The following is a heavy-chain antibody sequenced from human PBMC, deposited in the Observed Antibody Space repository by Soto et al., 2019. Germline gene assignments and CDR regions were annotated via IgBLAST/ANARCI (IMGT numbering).Heavy chain of an antibody. V-gene: IGHV1-18*01. D-gene: IGHD1-26*01. Sequence: QVQLVQSGAEVKKPGASVKVSCKASGYNFNSYTISWVRQAPGQGLEWMGRISAYNGNTNYAQKLQGRVTMTTDTSTSTAYKELRSPRSDDTAVYHCARVVGALGHWFDPWGQGTLVTVSS. CDR1: GYNFNSYT. CDR3: ARVVGALGHWFDP. J-gene: IGHJ5*02. CDR2: ISAYNGNT.